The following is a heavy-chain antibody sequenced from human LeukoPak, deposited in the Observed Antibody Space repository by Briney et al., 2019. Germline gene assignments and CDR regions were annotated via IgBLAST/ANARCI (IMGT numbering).Heavy chain of an antibody. CDR2: VSGSGHST. CDR3: AELGITMIGGV. V-gene: IGHV3-23*01. D-gene: IGHD3-10*02. J-gene: IGHJ6*04. CDR1: GFTFSSYE. Sequence: PGGSLRLSCSASGFTFSSYEMNWVRQAPGKGLEWVSTVSGSGHSTFYADSVKGRFTISRDNSKNTLYLQMNSLRAEDTAVYYCAELGITMIGGVWGKGTTVTISS.